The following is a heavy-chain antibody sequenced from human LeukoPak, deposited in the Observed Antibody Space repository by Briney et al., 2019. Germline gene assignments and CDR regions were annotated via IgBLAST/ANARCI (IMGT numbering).Heavy chain of an antibody. V-gene: IGHV1-8*03. Sequence: ASVKVSCKASGYTFPRYDINWVRQATGQGLEWMGWMNPNSGSTGYAQKFQGRVTITRNTSISTAYMELSGLRSEDTAVYYCARGRSTGYPYYFEYWGQGTLVTVSS. J-gene: IGHJ4*02. D-gene: IGHD5-12*01. CDR2: MNPNSGST. CDR3: ARGRSTGYPYYFEY. CDR1: GYTFPRYD.